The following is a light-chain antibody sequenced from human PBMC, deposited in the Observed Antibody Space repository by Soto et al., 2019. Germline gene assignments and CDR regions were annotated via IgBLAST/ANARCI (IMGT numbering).Light chain of an antibody. J-gene: IGLJ2*01. CDR3: QTWGTGIHVV. CDR2: LDSDGSH. V-gene: IGLV4-69*01. Sequence: QTVVTQSPSASASLGASVKLTCTLSSGHSSYAIAWHQQQPEKGPRYLMKLDSDGSHTKGDAIPDRFSGSSSGAERYLTISSLQSEDEADYYCQTWGTGIHVVFGGGTKLIVL. CDR1: SGHSSYA.